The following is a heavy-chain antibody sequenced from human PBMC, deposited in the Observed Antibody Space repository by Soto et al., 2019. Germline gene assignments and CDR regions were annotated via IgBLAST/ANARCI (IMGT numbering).Heavy chain of an antibody. V-gene: IGHV4-59*01. D-gene: IGHD2-15*01. CDR2: IYYSGST. Sequence: LSLTCAVSGGSISSYYWSWIRQPPGKGLEWIGYIYYSGSTNYNPSLKSRVTISVDTSKNQFSLKLSSVTAADTAVYYCASGGSCYSRYCYFDYWGQGTLVTVSS. J-gene: IGHJ4*02. CDR3: ASGGSCYSRYCYFDY. CDR1: GGSISSYY.